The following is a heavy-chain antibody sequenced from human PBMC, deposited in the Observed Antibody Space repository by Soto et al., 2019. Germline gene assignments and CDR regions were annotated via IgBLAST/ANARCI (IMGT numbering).Heavy chain of an antibody. CDR3: ARLMGGTESSEY. D-gene: IGHD6-19*01. J-gene: IGHJ6*01. Sequence: RLSSNASAGSCRRLAISSVPQAPGQGREWMGGIIPIFGTANYAQKFQGRVTITADESTSTAYMELSSLRSEDTAVYSGARLMGGTESSEYWRQRTTVTVSS. CDR1: AGSCRRLA. CDR2: IIPIFGTA. V-gene: IGHV1-69*01.